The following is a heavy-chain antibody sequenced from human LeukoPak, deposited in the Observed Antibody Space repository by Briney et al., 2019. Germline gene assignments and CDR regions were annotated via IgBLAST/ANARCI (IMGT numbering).Heavy chain of an antibody. J-gene: IGHJ6*03. Sequence: SETLSLTCTVSGGSISSGGYYWSWIRQPPGKGLEWIVYIYHSGSTYYNPSLKSRVTISVDTSKNQFSLKLSSVTAADTAVYYCARHCGDIVLVAATMRRSYYYYYMDVWGKGTTVTVSS. D-gene: IGHD2-2*01. V-gene: IGHV4-30-2*03. CDR3: ARHCGDIVLVAATMRRSYYYYYMDV. CDR1: GGSISSGGYY. CDR2: IYHSGST.